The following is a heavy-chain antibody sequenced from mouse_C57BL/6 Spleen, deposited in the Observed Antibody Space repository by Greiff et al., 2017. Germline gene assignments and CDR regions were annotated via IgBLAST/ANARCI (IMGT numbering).Heavy chain of an antibody. CDR1: GYTFTSYW. CDR2: IHPSDSDT. D-gene: IGHD1-1*01. Sequence: QVQLKQPGAELVKPGASVKVSCKASGYTFTSYWMHWVKQRPGQGLEWIGRIHPSDSDTNYNQKFKGKATLTVDKSSSTAYMQLSSLTSEDSAVYYCATDYYGSSEYYFDDWGQGTTLTVSS. CDR3: ATDYYGSSEYYFDD. J-gene: IGHJ2*01. V-gene: IGHV1-74*01.